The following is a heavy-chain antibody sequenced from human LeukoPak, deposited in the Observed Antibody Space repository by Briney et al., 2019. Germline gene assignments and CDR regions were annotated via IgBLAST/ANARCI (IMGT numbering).Heavy chain of an antibody. J-gene: IGHJ3*02. CDR1: GFTLSTYT. D-gene: IGHD6-6*01. Sequence: GGSLRLSCAASGFTLSTYTMNWVRQAPGKGLQWFSYISSSSSTIYCADSVKGRFTISRDNAKNSLYPQMNSLRDEDTAVYYCAREYSSSSGRAFDIWGQGTMVTASS. V-gene: IGHV3-48*02. CDR3: AREYSSSSGRAFDI. CDR2: ISSSSSTI.